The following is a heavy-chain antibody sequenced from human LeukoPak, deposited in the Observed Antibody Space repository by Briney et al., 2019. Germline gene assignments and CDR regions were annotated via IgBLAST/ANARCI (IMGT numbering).Heavy chain of an antibody. CDR1: PHTFTGYY. V-gene: IGHV1-2*02. Sequence: ASVDVSCKASPHTFTGYYMHWVRQAPRPPLEWMGWINPNTGATNYAQKLLRRVTMTRDTSLSTAYVKLRSLRSDDTAVYYCARLGSSDIWGQGTMVTVSS. D-gene: IGHD3-16*01. J-gene: IGHJ3*02. CDR2: INPNTGAT. CDR3: ARLGSSDI.